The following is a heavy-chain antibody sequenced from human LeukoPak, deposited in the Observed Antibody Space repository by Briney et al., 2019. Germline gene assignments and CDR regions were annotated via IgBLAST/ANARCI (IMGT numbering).Heavy chain of an antibody. J-gene: IGHJ5*02. D-gene: IGHD3-10*01. V-gene: IGHV3-48*03. CDR1: GFTFSSYE. CDR3: AKDPSVLLGGSFDP. CDR2: ISSSGSTI. Sequence: GGSLRLSCAASGFTFSSYEMNWVRQAPGKGLEWVSYISSSGSTIYYADSVKGRFTISRDNSKNTLYLQMNSLRAEDTAVYYCAKDPSVLLGGSFDPWGQGTLVTLSS.